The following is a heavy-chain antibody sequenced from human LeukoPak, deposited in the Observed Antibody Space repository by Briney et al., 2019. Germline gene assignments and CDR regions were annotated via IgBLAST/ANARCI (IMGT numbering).Heavy chain of an antibody. D-gene: IGHD3-3*01. J-gene: IGHJ4*02. CDR2: IKQDGSEK. CDR3: ARSYDFWSGYYTEYRYNWNDLDY. V-gene: IGHV3-7*01. Sequence: GGSLRLSCAASGFTFSSYWMSWVRQAPGKGLEWVANIKQDGSEKYYVDSVKGRFTISRDNSKNTLYLQMNSLRAEDTAVYYCARSYDFWSGYYTEYRYNWNDLDYWGQGTLVTVSS. CDR1: GFTFSSYW.